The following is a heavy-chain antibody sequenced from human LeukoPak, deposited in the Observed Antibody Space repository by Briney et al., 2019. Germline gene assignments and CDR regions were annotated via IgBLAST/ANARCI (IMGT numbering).Heavy chain of an antibody. D-gene: IGHD7-27*01. CDR2: ITTSSTYI. V-gene: IGHV3-21*01. Sequence: GGSLRLSCAASGFTFSSYSMSWVRQAPGKGLEWVSSITTSSTYISYADSVKGRFTISRDNAKNSLYLQMNSLRAEDTAVYYCARDAWGYWGQGTLVTVSS. CDR3: ARDAWGY. CDR1: GFTFSSYS. J-gene: IGHJ4*02.